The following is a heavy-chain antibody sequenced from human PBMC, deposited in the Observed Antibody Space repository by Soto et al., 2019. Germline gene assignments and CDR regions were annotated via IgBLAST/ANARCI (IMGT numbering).Heavy chain of an antibody. CDR3: ARDDAVDCSSTSCVRFYGMDV. J-gene: IGHJ6*02. CDR1: GYTFTSDG. D-gene: IGHD2-2*01. Sequence: ASVKVFCKASGYTFTSDGISWVRPAPGQGLGWMGWISAYNGNTNYAQKLQGRVTMTTDTSTSTAYMELRSLRSDDTAVYYCARDDAVDCSSTSCVRFYGMDVWGQGTTVTVSS. CDR2: ISAYNGNT. V-gene: IGHV1-18*04.